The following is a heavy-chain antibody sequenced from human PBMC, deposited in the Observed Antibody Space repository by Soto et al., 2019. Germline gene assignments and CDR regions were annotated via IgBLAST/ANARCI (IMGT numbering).Heavy chain of an antibody. V-gene: IGHV1-69*13. CDR2: IIPIFGTA. Sequence: SVKVSCKASVGTFSSYVISWVRQAPGQGLEWMGGIIPIFGTANYAQKFQGRVTITADESTSTAYMELSSLRSEDTAVYYCGGVFSDEKSKYYFDYWGQGTLVTVSS. D-gene: IGHD1-26*01. J-gene: IGHJ4*02. CDR3: GGVFSDEKSKYYFDY. CDR1: VGTFSSYV.